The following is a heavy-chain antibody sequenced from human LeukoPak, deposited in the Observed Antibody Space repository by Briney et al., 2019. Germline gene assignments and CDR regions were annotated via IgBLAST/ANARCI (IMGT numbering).Heavy chain of an antibody. CDR3: ARGYSGSQRTVAFDI. D-gene: IGHD1-26*01. CDR1: GGSISSYY. CDR2: IYTSGST. Sequence: KASETLSLTCTVSGGSISSYYWSWVRQPAGKGLEWIGRIYTSGSTNYNPSLKSRVTMSVDTSKNQFSLKLSSVTAADTAVYYCARGYSGSQRTVAFDIWGQGTMVTVSS. V-gene: IGHV4-4*07. J-gene: IGHJ3*02.